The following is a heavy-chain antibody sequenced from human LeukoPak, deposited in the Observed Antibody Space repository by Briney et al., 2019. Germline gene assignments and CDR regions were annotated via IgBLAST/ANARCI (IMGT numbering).Heavy chain of an antibody. CDR1: GGSFSGYY. V-gene: IGHV4-34*01. CDR2: INHSGST. D-gene: IGHD2-2*01. J-gene: IGHJ3*02. Sequence: SETLSLTCAVYGGSFSGYYWSWIRQPPGKGLEWIGEINHSGSTNYNPSLKSRVTISVDTSKNQFSLNLSSVTAADTAVYYCARGSVNYCSSTSCSGAFDIWGQGTMVTVSS. CDR3: ARGSVNYCSSTSCSGAFDI.